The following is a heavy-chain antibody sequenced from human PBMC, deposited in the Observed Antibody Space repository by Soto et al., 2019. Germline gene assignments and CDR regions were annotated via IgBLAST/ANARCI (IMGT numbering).Heavy chain of an antibody. D-gene: IGHD1-1*01. CDR3: ARRKERSGPHYFDS. V-gene: IGHV1-8*01. Sequence: QVQLVQSGAEVKKPGASVKVSCKASGYTFITYDINWVRQAPGQGLEWMGWMNPYNGNAGYEQKFQSRVTMTRNISISTAYMELTSLKSNDTAVYFCARRKERSGPHYFDSWGQGTLVTVSS. CDR2: MNPYNGNA. CDR1: GYTFITYD. J-gene: IGHJ4*02.